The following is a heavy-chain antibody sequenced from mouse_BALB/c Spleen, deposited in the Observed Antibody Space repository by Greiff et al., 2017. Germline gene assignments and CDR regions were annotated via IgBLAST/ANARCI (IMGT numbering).Heavy chain of an antibody. Sequence: VQLQQSGAELVRPGTSVKISCKASGYTFTNYWLGWVKQRPGHGLEWIGDIYPGGGYTNYNEKFKGKATLTADTSSSTAYMQLSSLTSEDSAVYFFARTEVGVDYWGQGTSVTVSS. CDR3: ARTEVGVDY. D-gene: IGHD1-1*01. CDR2: IYPGGGYT. V-gene: IGHV1-63*02. CDR1: GYTFTNYW. J-gene: IGHJ4*01.